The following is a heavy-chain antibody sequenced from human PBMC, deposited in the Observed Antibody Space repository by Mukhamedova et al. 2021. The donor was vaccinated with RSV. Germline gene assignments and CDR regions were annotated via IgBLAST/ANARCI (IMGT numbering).Heavy chain of an antibody. J-gene: IGHJ6*02. D-gene: IGHD1-26*01. Sequence: YYWGWIRQSPVRGLEWVATIYYSGDTYYNPSLMGRATISVDRSKNNLSLKLNSVTVADTAVYFCARGGNVLVGKPLDVWGAGSTV. CDR3: ARGGNVLVGKPLDV. CDR2: IYYSGDT. V-gene: IGHV4-39*02. CDR1: YY.